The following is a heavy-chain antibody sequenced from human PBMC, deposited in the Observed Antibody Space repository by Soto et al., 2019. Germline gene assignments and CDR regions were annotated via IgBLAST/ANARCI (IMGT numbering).Heavy chain of an antibody. CDR2: IHGSWSTI. V-gene: IGHV3-48*01. Sequence: EVQLVESGGGLVQPGGSLRLSCAASGFTFNRYSMNWVRQAPGKGLEWVSYIHGSWSTIYYADSVKGRFIISRDNAKNSLYLQMNSLRVEDTAVYYCARDARNANLVSWGQGTLVTVSS. CDR1: GFTFNRYS. J-gene: IGHJ4*02. CDR3: ARDARNANLVS.